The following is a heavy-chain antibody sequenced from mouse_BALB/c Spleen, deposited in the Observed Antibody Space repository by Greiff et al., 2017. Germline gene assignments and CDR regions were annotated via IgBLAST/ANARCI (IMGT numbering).Heavy chain of an antibody. CDR3: ARGTAAGGFAY. CDR1: GFTFSSYA. J-gene: IGHJ3*01. V-gene: IGHV5-9-4*01. Sequence: VMLVESGGGLVKPGGSLKLSCAASGFTFSSYAMSWVRQSPEKRLEWVAEISSGGSYTYYPDTVTGRFTLSRDNAKNTLYLEMSSLRSEDTAMYYCARGTAAGGFAYWGQGTLVTVSA. CDR2: ISSGGSYT.